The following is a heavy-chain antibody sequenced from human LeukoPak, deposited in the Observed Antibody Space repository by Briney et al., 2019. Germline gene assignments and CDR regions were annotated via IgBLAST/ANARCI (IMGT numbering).Heavy chain of an antibody. CDR1: GYTFTRYY. CDR3: ARAGLVGAVSLAIDY. Sequence: ASVTVSSTSSGYTFTRYYLHWVRQAPGQGLEWMGWIDPTSGDTNYAQNFQGRVTMTRDASISTAYMELSSLRSDDTAVYYCARAGLVGAVSLAIDYWGQGTLVTVSS. D-gene: IGHD1-26*01. J-gene: IGHJ4*02. CDR2: IDPTSGDT. V-gene: IGHV1-2*02.